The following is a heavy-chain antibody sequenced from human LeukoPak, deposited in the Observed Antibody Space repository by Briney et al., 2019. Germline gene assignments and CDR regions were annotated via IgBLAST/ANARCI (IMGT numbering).Heavy chain of an antibody. CDR2: IYYSGST. D-gene: IGHD3-10*01. CDR3: ASSDIVRGVLGFDY. Sequence: SETLSLTCTVSGGSISSSSYYWGWIRQPPGKGLEWIGSIYYSGSTYYNPSLKSRVTISVDTSKNQFSLKLSSVTAADTAVYYCASSDIVRGVLGFDYWGQGTLVTVSS. V-gene: IGHV4-39*01. J-gene: IGHJ4*02. CDR1: GGSISSSSYY.